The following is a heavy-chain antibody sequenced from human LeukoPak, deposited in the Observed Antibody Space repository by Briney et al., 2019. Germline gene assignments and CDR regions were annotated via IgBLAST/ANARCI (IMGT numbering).Heavy chain of an antibody. Sequence: GGSLRLSCAASGFTFSSYWMHWVRQAPGKGLVWVSRIYTDGSSTSYADSVKGRFTISRDNAKNTLYLQMNSLRAEDTAVYYCARGGIQLWFYYYYYMDVWGKGTTVTVSS. D-gene: IGHD5-18*01. CDR1: GFTFSSYW. J-gene: IGHJ6*03. CDR3: ARGGIQLWFYYYYYMDV. CDR2: IYTDGSST. V-gene: IGHV3-74*01.